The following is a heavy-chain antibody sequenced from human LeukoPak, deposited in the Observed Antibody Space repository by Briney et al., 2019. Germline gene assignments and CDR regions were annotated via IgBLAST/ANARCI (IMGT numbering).Heavy chain of an antibody. CDR1: GFTFRSHA. CDR3: ARDGRSGPHFDS. V-gene: IGHV3-33*01. D-gene: IGHD1-1*01. J-gene: IGHJ4*02. CDR2: IWFDGSNK. Sequence: GGSLRLSCAASGFTFRSHAMHWVRQTPGKGLEWVAHIWFDGSNKYFADSVKGRFTISRDDSKNTLYLQMNSLRAEDTAVYYCARDGRSGPHFDSWGQGTLVTVSS.